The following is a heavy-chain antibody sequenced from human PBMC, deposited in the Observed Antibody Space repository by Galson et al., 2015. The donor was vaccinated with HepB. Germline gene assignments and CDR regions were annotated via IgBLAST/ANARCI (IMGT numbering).Heavy chain of an antibody. CDR3: AKDSSITMIVVVYYFDY. CDR1: GFTFRSYA. V-gene: IGHV3-23*01. D-gene: IGHD3-22*01. J-gene: IGHJ4*02. CDR2: ISGSGGST. Sequence: LSLSCADSGFTFRSYAMRWVRQAPGTGLAWVSAISGSGGSTYYADSVKGRFNISRDNSKNTLYLQMNSLRAEDTAVYYCAKDSSITMIVVVYYFDYWGQGTLVTVSS.